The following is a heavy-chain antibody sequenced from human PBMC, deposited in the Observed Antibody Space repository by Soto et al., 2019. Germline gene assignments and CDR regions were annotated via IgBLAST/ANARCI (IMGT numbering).Heavy chain of an antibody. D-gene: IGHD3-10*01. CDR2: IYYSGST. Sequence: SETLSLTCTVSGGSISSSSYYWGWIRQPPGKGLEWIGSIYYSGSTYYNPSLKSRVTISVDTSKNQFSLKLSSVTAADTAVYYCARPLSYYGSGSILYGMDVWGQGTTVTVSS. CDR3: ARPLSYYGSGSILYGMDV. V-gene: IGHV4-39*01. CDR1: GGSISSSSYY. J-gene: IGHJ6*02.